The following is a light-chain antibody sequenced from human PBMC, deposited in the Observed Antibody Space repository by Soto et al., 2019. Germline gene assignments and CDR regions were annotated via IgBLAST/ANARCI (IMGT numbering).Light chain of an antibody. V-gene: IGLV2-14*01. CDR3: SSYTSSSTLEV. Sequence: LTQPASVSGSPGQSITISCTGTTSDVGGYDYVSWYQQHPGKAPKLMIYDVSYRPSGVSNRFSGSRSGNTASLTISGLQAEDEADYYCSSYTSSSTLEVFGTGTKVTVL. CDR1: TSDVGGYDY. CDR2: DVS. J-gene: IGLJ1*01.